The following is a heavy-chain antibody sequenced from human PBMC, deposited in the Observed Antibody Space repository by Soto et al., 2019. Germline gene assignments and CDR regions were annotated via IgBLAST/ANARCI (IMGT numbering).Heavy chain of an antibody. CDR2: IYPGDSDT. CDR3: ASTFKGDYSGYAPEEWAFDI. J-gene: IGHJ3*02. CDR1: GYSFTSYW. V-gene: IGHV5-51*01. Sequence: PGESLKISCKGSGYSFTSYWIGWVRQMPGKGLEWMGIIYPGDSDTRYSPSFQGQVTISADKSISTAYLQWSSLKASDTAMYYCASTFKGDYSGYAPEEWAFDIWGQGTMVTVSS. D-gene: IGHD5-12*01.